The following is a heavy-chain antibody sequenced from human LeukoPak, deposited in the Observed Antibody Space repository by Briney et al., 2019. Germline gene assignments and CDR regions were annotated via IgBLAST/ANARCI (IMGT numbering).Heavy chain of an antibody. CDR3: ARDPTSGSSTNYYYYYGMDV. CDR2: IYDSGST. CDR1: GGSISSDGYS. J-gene: IGHJ6*02. Sequence: PSETLSLTCAVSGGSISSDGYSWSWIRQPPGKGLEWIGYIYDSGSTYYNPSLKSRVTISVGSSRIQFSLKLSSVTAADTAVYYCARDPTSGSSTNYYYYYGMDVWGQGTTVTVSS. D-gene: IGHD1-26*01. V-gene: IGHV4-30-2*01.